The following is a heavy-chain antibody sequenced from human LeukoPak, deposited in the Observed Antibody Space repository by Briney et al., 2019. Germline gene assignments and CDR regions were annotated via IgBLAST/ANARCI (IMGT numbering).Heavy chain of an antibody. J-gene: IGHJ3*02. Sequence: GESLKISCKGSGYSFTSYWIGWVRQMPGKGLEWMGIIYPGDSDTRYSPSFQGQVTISADKSISTAYLQWSSLEASDTAMYYCARSDYDFWSGYYYDAFDIWGQGTMVTVSS. CDR1: GYSFTSYW. V-gene: IGHV5-51*01. CDR3: ARSDYDFWSGYYYDAFDI. D-gene: IGHD3-3*01. CDR2: IYPGDSDT.